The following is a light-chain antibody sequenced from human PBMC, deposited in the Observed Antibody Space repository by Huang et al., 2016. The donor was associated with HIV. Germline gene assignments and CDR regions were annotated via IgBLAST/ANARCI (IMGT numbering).Light chain of an antibody. J-gene: IGKJ5*01. Sequence: ETVIMQSPATLSVSPGERVTLSCRDSESVGRTLAWYQQRSGQAPRLLIYGASTRAPGIPARFNGRGSGTEFTLTISSLQSEDLAVYYCQQYNNWPPVTFGQGTRLEIK. V-gene: IGKV3-15*01. CDR3: QQYNNWPPVT. CDR2: GAS. CDR1: ESVGRT.